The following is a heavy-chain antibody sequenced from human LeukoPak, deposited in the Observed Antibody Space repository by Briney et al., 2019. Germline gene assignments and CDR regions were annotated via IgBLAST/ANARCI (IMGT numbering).Heavy chain of an antibody. Sequence: GGSLRLSCAASGFTFDDYGMSWVRQAPGKGLEWVSGINWNGGSTGYADSVKGRFTISRDNAKNSLYLQMNSLRAEDTALYYCARVEYSSSWYNAFGIWGQGTMVTVSS. D-gene: IGHD6-13*01. CDR3: ARVEYSSSWYNAFGI. J-gene: IGHJ3*02. CDR1: GFTFDDYG. V-gene: IGHV3-20*04. CDR2: INWNGGST.